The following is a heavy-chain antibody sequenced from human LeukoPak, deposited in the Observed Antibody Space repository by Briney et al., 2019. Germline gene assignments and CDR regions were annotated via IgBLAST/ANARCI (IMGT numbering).Heavy chain of an antibody. Sequence: SETLSLTCSVSGGPITVYHWSWIRQPPGKGLEWIGYIYYSGSTNYNPSLKSRVTISIDTSKNQFSLKLSSVTAADTAVYYCARAHGDDAFDIWGQGTMVTVSS. J-gene: IGHJ3*02. V-gene: IGHV4-59*01. D-gene: IGHD4-17*01. CDR3: ARAHGDDAFDI. CDR2: IYYSGST. CDR1: GGPITVYH.